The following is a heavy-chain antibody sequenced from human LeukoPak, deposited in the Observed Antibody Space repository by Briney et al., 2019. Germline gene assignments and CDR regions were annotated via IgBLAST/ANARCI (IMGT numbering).Heavy chain of an antibody. V-gene: IGHV1-46*01. CDR3: VRDLGYYDSSGYPTHSDY. CDR1: GYTFTSYF. Sequence: ASVTVSCKASGYTFTSYFIHWVRQAPGQGLEWMGIINPGSGSTSYTQKFRDRVTMTRDKSTSTVNMELSSLRSEDTAVYYCVRDLGYYDSSGYPTHSDYWGQGTLVTVSS. D-gene: IGHD3-22*01. J-gene: IGHJ4*02. CDR2: INPGSGST.